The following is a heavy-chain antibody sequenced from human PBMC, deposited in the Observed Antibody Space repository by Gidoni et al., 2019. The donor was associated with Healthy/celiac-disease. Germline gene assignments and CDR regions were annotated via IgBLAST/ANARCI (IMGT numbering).Heavy chain of an antibody. V-gene: IGHV1-18*04. CDR3: ARSIAAAANSPYNWFDP. J-gene: IGHJ5*02. CDR1: GYTFTSYG. CDR2: ISAYNGNT. Sequence: QVQLVQSGAEVKKPGASVQVSCKASGYTFTSYGISWVRQAPGQGLEWMGWISAYNGNTNYAQKLQGRVTRTTDTSTSTAYMELRSLRSDDTAVYYGARSIAAAANSPYNWFDPWGQGTLVTVSS. D-gene: IGHD6-13*01.